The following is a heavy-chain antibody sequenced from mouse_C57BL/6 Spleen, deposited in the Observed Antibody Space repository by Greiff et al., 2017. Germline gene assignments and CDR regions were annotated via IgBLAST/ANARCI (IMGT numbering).Heavy chain of an antibody. CDR2: ISYDGSN. CDR1: GYSITSGYY. D-gene: IGHD2-4*01. CDR3: ARVDYDYSYAMDY. V-gene: IGHV3-6*01. J-gene: IGHJ4*01. Sequence: VKLQESGPGLVKPSQSLSLTCSVTGYSITSGYYWNWIRQFPGNKLEWMGYISYDGSNNYNPSLKNRISITRDTSKNQFFLKLNSVTTEDTATYYCARVDYDYSYAMDYWGQGTSVTVSS.